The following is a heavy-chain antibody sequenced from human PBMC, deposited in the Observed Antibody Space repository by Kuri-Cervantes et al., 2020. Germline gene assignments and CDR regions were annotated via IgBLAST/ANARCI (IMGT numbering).Heavy chain of an antibody. Sequence: ASVKVSCKASGYTFTSYYMHWVRQAPGQGLEWMGIINPSGGSTSYAQKFQGRVTMTRDTSTSTVYMELSSLRSDDTAVYYCARAPLEYYDVWRGYYVMSAMDAFDIWGQGTMVTVSS. CDR1: GYTFTSYY. CDR3: ARAPLEYYDVWRGYYVMSAMDAFDI. J-gene: IGHJ3*02. D-gene: IGHD3-3*01. V-gene: IGHV1-46*01. CDR2: INPSGGST.